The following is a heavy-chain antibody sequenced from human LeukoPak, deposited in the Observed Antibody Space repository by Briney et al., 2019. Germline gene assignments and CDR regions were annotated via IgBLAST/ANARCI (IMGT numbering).Heavy chain of an antibody. CDR1: GFTFSRSS. D-gene: IGHD2-2*01. J-gene: IGHJ5*02. V-gene: IGHV3-21*01. CDR2: ITTSSSCI. Sequence: GGSLRLSCAASGFTFSRSSMNWVRQAPGKGLEWVSSITTSSSCIYYTDSVKGRFTISRDNSKNTLYLQMNSLRAEDTAVYYCAKDQDPSAYCSSTSCYSAFDPWGQGTLVTVSS. CDR3: AKDQDPSAYCSSTSCYSAFDP.